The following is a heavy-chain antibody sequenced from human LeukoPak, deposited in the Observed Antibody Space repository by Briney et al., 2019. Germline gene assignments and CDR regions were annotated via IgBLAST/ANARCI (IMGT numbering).Heavy chain of an antibody. D-gene: IGHD3-10*01. CDR2: MNPISGNT. Sequence: ASVKVSCKASGYTFTSYDINWVRQATGQGLEWMGWMNPISGNTGYAQKFQGRVTMTRNTSISTAYMELSSLRSEDTAVCYCARGRKIVLWFGETVNWFDPWGQGTLVTVSS. V-gene: IGHV1-8*01. CDR3: ARGRKIVLWFGETVNWFDP. CDR1: GYTFTSYD. J-gene: IGHJ5*02.